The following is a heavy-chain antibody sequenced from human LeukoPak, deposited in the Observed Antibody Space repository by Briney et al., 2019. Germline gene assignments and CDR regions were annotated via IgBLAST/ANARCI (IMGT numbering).Heavy chain of an antibody. Sequence: GASVKVSCKASGYTFTGYYMHWVRQAPGQGLEWMGWINPNSGGTNYAQKFQGRVTMTRDTSISTAYMELSRLRSDDTAVYYCARVDGYYDILTGYYPYAFDIWGQGTMVTVSS. CDR3: ARVDGYYDILTGYYPYAFDI. CDR2: INPNSGGT. D-gene: IGHD3-9*01. J-gene: IGHJ3*02. V-gene: IGHV1-2*02. CDR1: GYTFTGYY.